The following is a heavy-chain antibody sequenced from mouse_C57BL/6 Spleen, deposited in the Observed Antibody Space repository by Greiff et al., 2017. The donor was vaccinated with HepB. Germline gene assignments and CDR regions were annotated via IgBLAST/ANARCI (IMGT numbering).Heavy chain of an antibody. CDR2: IDPANGNT. Sequence: EVQLQQSVAELVRPGASVKLSCTASGFNIKNTYMHWVKQRPEQGLEWIGRIDPANGNTKYAPKFQGKATITADTSPNTAYLQRSSLTSGDTAIYYCASGNPHSNYAMDYWGQGTSVTVSS. CDR1: GFNIKNTY. CDR3: ASGNPHSNYAMDY. V-gene: IGHV14-3*01. J-gene: IGHJ4*01.